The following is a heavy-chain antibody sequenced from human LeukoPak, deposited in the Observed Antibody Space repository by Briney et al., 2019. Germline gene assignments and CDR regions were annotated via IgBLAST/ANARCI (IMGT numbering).Heavy chain of an antibody. CDR3: ARGPYSSGWYFSYYFDY. D-gene: IGHD6-19*01. Sequence: GGSLRLSCAASGFTFSNYAMHWVRQAPGKGLEWVAVISYDGSNKYYADSVKGRFTISRDNSKNTLYLQMNSLRAEDTAVYYCARGPYSSGWYFSYYFDYWGQGTLVTVSS. CDR2: ISYDGSNK. J-gene: IGHJ4*02. CDR1: GFTFSNYA. V-gene: IGHV3-30-3*01.